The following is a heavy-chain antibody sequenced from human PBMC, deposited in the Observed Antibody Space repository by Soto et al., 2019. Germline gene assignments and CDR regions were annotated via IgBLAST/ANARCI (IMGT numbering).Heavy chain of an antibody. D-gene: IGHD6-19*01. CDR2: TYYRSKWYN. CDR3: AREGSTSSGWYLYGMDV. V-gene: IGHV6-1*01. Sequence: KQSQTLSLTCAISGDSVSSNSAAWNWIRQSPSRGLEWLGRTYYRSKWYNDYAVSVKSRITINPDTSKNQFSLQLNSVTPEDTAVYYCAREGSTSSGWYLYGMDVWGQGTTVTVSS. CDR1: GDSVSSNSAA. J-gene: IGHJ6*02.